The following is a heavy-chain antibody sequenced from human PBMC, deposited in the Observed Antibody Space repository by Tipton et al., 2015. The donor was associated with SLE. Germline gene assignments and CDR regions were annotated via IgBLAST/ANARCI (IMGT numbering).Heavy chain of an antibody. CDR2: IYSSGST. CDR3: ARDEYRYDATGYHLLGHFDF. V-gene: IGHV4-4*07. J-gene: IGHJ4*02. D-gene: IGHD3-22*01. Sequence: LRLSCAASGFAFDDYAMHWVRQGPGKGLEWVGLIYSSGSTNYNPSLKSRVTMSVDKSRNQFSLQLRSVTAADTAVYYCARDEYRYDATGYHLLGHFDFWGQGTLVTVSS. CDR1: GFAFDDYA.